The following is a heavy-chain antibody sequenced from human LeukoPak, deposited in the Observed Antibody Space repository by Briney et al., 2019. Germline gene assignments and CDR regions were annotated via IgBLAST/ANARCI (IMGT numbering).Heavy chain of an antibody. Sequence: PSETLSLTCTVSGGSISSSSYYWGWIRQPPGRGLGWFGSIYYSGSTYYNPSLKSRVTISVDPSKNQFSLKLSSVTAADTAVYYCARDFSLEGDWFDPWGQGTLVTVSS. D-gene: IGHD3-9*01. CDR2: IYYSGST. J-gene: IGHJ5*02. CDR1: GGSISSSSYY. V-gene: IGHV4-39*07. CDR3: ARDFSLEGDWFDP.